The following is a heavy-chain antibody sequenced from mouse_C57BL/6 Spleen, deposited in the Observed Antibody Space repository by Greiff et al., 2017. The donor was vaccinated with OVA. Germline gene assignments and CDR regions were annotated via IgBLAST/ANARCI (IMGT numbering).Heavy chain of an antibody. D-gene: IGHD2-1*01. CDR2: ISYDGSN. J-gene: IGHJ4*01. V-gene: IGHV3-6*01. CDR3: ARDGNSYYYAMDY. CDR1: GYSITSGYY. Sequence: DVKLQESGPGLVKPSQSLSLTCSVTGYSITSGYYWNWIRQFPGNKLEWMGYISYDGSNNYNPSLKNRISITRDTSKNQFFLKLNSVTTEDTATYYCARDGNSYYYAMDYWGQGTSVTVSS.